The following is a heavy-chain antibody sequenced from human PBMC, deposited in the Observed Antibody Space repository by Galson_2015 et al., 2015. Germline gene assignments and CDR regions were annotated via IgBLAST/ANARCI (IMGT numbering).Heavy chain of an antibody. J-gene: IGHJ5*01. CDR3: ARGFGSTNKIDHRFDS. Sequence: SLRLSCEASGVIFGPLRMNWVRQAPGKGLVWVSYISSVRRSINYADSVKGRFTMCRDNAQNSLYLQMNNLRDEDTAVYYCARGFGSTNKIDHRFDSWGQGTLVTVSS. V-gene: IGHV3-48*02. CDR2: ISSVRRSI. CDR1: GVIFGPLR. D-gene: IGHD3-10*01.